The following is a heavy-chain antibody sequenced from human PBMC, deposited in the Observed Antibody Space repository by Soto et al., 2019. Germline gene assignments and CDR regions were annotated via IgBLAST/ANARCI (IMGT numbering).Heavy chain of an antibody. D-gene: IGHD2-2*02. CDR1: GFSLITSGMC. J-gene: IGHJ6*01. V-gene: IGHV2-70*01. Sequence: CGPTLGNPTRTLTLTCTFSGFSLITSGMCVSWMCQPTGRAVEWLALIDWDDDKYYSTSLKTRLTISKDTSKNQVVLTMTNMDPVETATYYCARLRSHCSRTSCYTLSYYYGMDVWGQGTPVTVSS. CDR3: ARLRSHCSRTSCYTLSYYYGMDV. CDR2: IDWDDDK.